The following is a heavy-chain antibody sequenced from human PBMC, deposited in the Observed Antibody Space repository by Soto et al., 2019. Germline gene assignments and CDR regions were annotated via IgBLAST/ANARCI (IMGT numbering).Heavy chain of an antibody. D-gene: IGHD3-3*01. J-gene: IGHJ4*02. CDR3: AGKQAGFFYGIDY. CDR1: GGSINSGGYY. Sequence: ASETLSLTCTVSGGSINSGGYYWTWLRQHPGKGLEWLGYIADFGYTFYNPSLQSRVILSMDTSKSQFSLKLSSATAADTAVYFCAGKQAGFFYGIDYWGQGTLVTVSS. CDR2: IADFGYT. V-gene: IGHV4-31*03.